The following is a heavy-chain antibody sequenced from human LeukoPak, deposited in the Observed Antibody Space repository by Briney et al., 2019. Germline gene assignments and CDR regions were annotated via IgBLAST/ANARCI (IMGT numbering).Heavy chain of an antibody. J-gene: IGHJ6*03. CDR3: ARAAAAGPRPFYYYYYMDV. Sequence: PGGSLRLSCAASGFTFSSYWMHWVRQAPGKGLVWVSRINSDGSSTSYADSVKGRFTISRDNAKNTLYLQMNSLRAEDTAVYYCARAAAAGPRPFYYYYYMDVWGKGTTVTISS. V-gene: IGHV3-74*01. CDR2: INSDGSST. CDR1: GFTFSSYW. D-gene: IGHD6-13*01.